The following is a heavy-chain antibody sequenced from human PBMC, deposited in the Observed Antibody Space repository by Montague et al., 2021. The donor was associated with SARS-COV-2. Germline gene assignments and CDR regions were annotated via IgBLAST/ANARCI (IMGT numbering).Heavy chain of an antibody. V-gene: IGHV3-23*03. Sequence: SRSLSFAASGFTFSSYPMTWVRQAPGKGLEWVSGVYSGGTSTYYADSVKGRFTISRDNSKNTLYLEMNSLRAEDTAVYYCAKDRVSSSGGYDGMDVWGQGTTVIVSS. CDR2: VYSGGTST. CDR3: AKDRVSSSGGYDGMDV. CDR1: GFTFSSYP. D-gene: IGHD6-19*01. J-gene: IGHJ6*02.